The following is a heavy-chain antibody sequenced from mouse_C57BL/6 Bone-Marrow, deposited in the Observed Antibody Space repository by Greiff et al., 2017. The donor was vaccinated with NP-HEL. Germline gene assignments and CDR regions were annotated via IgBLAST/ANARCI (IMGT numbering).Heavy chain of an antibody. V-gene: IGHV1-7*01. CDR3: ASAYDSAVGMAY. J-gene: IGHJ4*01. D-gene: IGHD2-4*01. CDR2: INPSSGYT. Sequence: VKLMESGAELAKPGASVKLSCKASGYTFTSYWMHWVKQRPGQGLEWIGYINPSSGYTKYNQKFKDKATLTADKSSSTAYMQLSSLTYEDSAVYCYASAYDSAVGMAYWGQGTSVTVSS. CDR1: GYTFTSYW.